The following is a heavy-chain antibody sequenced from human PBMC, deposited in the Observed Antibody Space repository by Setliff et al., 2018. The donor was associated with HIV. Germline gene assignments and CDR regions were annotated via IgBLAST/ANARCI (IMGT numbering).Heavy chain of an antibody. D-gene: IGHD3-3*01. V-gene: IGHV1-18*01. CDR1: GYSLSTYA. CDR3: ARPALAGKGLQFLEWLHYYYYYMDV. CDR2: IDSNNGNR. J-gene: IGHJ6*03. Sequence: GASVKVSCKASGYSLSTYAISWVRQAPGQGLEWMGWIDSNNGNRNFAQKFRGRVTMTTDISTNTAYMEVRSLSFDDTAVYYCARPALAGKGLQFLEWLHYYYYYMDVWGKGTTVTVSS.